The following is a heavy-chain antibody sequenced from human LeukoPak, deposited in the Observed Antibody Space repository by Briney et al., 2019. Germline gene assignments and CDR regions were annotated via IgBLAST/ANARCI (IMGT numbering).Heavy chain of an antibody. V-gene: IGHV3-66*02. CDR1: GFTFSSYA. CDR3: ARVRASTTIFGVVRGNWFDP. D-gene: IGHD3-3*01. CDR2: IYSGGST. Sequence: PGGSLRLSCAASGFTFSSYAMSWVRQAPGKGLEWVSVIYSGGSTYYADSVKGRFTISRDNSKNTLYLQMNSLRAEDTAVYYCARVRASTTIFGVVRGNWFDPWGQGTLVTVSS. J-gene: IGHJ5*02.